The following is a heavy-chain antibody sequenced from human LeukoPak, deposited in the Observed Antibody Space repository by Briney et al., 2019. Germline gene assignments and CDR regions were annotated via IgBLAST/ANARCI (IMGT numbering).Heavy chain of an antibody. CDR2: IYYSGST. V-gene: IGHV4-59*01. D-gene: IGHD6-19*01. J-gene: IGHJ4*02. Sequence: SSETLSLTCTVSGASISSYYWSWIRQPPGKGLEWIGYIYYSGSTNYNPSLKSRVTISVDTSKNQFSLNLSSVTAADTAVYYCARDLLSTAGYFDYWGQGTLVTVSS. CDR1: GASISSYY. CDR3: ARDLLSTAGYFDY.